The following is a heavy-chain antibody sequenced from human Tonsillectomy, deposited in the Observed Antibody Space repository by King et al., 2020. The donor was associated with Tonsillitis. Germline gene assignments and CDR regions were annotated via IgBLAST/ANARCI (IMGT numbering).Heavy chain of an antibody. V-gene: IGHV4-31*03. CDR3: ARDRLWGSYRYTDCFDY. J-gene: IGHJ4*02. CDR1: GGSISSGGYY. CDR2: IFYSGNT. Sequence: VQLQESGPGLVKPSQTLSLTCTVSGGSISSGGYYWSWIRQHPGKGLEGIGYIFYSGNTYYNPSLKSRVSISVDTSKTQFSLRLSSVTAADTAVYYCARDRLWGSYRYTDCFDYWGQGTLVTVSS. D-gene: IGHD3-16*02.